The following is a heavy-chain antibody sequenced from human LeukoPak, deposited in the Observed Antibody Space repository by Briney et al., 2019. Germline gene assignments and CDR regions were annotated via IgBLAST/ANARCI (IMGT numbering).Heavy chain of an antibody. Sequence: ASVKVSCKASGGTFSSYAISWVRQAPGQGLEWMGGIIPIFGTANYAQKFQGRVTITADESTSTAYMELSSLRSEDTAVYYCAAAMYYYDSSGYYPRDAFDIWGQGTMVTVSS. CDR2: IIPIFGTA. J-gene: IGHJ3*02. V-gene: IGHV1-69*13. D-gene: IGHD3-22*01. CDR3: AAAMYYYDSSGYYPRDAFDI. CDR1: GGTFSSYA.